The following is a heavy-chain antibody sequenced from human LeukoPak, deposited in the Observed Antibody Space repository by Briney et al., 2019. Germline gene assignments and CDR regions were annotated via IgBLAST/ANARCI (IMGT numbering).Heavy chain of an antibody. D-gene: IGHD3-10*01. J-gene: IGHJ4*02. V-gene: IGHV1-46*01. Sequence: ASVKVSCKASGYTFTGYYMHWVRQAPGQGLEWMGIINPSGGSTSYAQKFQGRVTMTRDTSTSTVYMELSSLRSEDTAVYYCARTAAVSYGSGSYYRPHPYYFDYWGQGTLVTVSS. CDR3: ARTAAVSYGSGSYYRPHPYYFDY. CDR1: GYTFTGYY. CDR2: INPSGGST.